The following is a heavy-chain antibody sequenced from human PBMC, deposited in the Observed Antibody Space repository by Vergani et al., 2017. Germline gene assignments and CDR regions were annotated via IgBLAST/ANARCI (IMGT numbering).Heavy chain of an antibody. CDR1: GGSISSGGYY. CDR3: AGGAVSLASNAFDI. CDR2: IYYSGST. Sequence: QVQLQESGPGLVKPSQTLSLTCTVSGGSISSGGYYWSWIRQHPGKGLEWIGYIYYSGSTYYNPSLKSRVTISVDTSKNQFSLKLSSVTAADTAVYYCAGGAVSLASNAFDIWGQGTMVTVSS. D-gene: IGHD2-15*01. J-gene: IGHJ3*02. V-gene: IGHV4-31*03.